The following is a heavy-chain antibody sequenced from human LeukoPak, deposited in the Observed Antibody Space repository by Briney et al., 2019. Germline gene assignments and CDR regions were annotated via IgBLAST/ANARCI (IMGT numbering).Heavy chain of an antibody. V-gene: IGHV3-7*01. CDR2: IKQDRSEK. Sequence: GGSLRLSCAASGFTFSSSWMSWVRQAPGKGLEWVANIKQDRSEKYYVDSVKGRFTISRDNAKNSLSLQMNSLRAEDTAVYYCARDPYNGNYGDSYYYFMDAWGNGTTVTISS. D-gene: IGHD1-26*01. J-gene: IGHJ6*03. CDR1: GFTFSSSW. CDR3: ARDPYNGNYGDSYYYFMDA.